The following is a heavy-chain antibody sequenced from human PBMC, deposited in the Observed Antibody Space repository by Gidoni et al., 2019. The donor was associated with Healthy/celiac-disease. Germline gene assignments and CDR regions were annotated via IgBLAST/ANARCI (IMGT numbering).Heavy chain of an antibody. CDR1: GFPFSSYA. V-gene: IGHV3-23*01. J-gene: IGHJ4*02. CDR2: ISGSGGSI. Sequence: EVQLLESGGGLVQPGGSLRLSCAAYGFPFSSYAMSGIRQAAGKGLEWVSAISGSGGSIYYADSVKGRFTISRDNSKNTLYLQMNSLRAEDTAVYYCAKGSGWGYYFDYWGQGTLVTVSS. D-gene: IGHD6-19*01. CDR3: AKGSGWGYYFDY.